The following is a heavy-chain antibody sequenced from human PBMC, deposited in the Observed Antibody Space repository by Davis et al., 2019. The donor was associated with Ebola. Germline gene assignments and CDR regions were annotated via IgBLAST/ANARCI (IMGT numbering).Heavy chain of an antibody. Sequence: GGSLRLSCAASGFTFSNFGMHWVRQAPGKGLEWVAVIWYDGSKKYYEESVKGRFTISRDDSMNTLYLQMNSLRAEDTALYYCVRDYNFYFDSWGQGTLVTVSS. V-gene: IGHV3-33*01. D-gene: IGHD5-24*01. CDR2: IWYDGSKK. J-gene: IGHJ4*02. CDR1: GFTFSNFG. CDR3: VRDYNFYFDS.